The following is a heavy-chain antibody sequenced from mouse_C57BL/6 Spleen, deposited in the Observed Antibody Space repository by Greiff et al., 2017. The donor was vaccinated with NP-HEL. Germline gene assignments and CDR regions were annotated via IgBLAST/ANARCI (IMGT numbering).Heavy chain of an antibody. CDR3: ASSYGNYNFDY. CDR2: IHPNSGST. J-gene: IGHJ2*01. V-gene: IGHV1-64*01. Sequence: QVQLQQPGAELVKPGASVKLSCKASGYTFTSYWMHWVKQRPGQGLEWIGMIHPNSGSTNYNEKFKSKATLTVDKSSSTAYMQLSILTSEDSAVYYCASSYGNYNFDYWGQGTTLTVSS. CDR1: GYTFTSYW. D-gene: IGHD2-1*01.